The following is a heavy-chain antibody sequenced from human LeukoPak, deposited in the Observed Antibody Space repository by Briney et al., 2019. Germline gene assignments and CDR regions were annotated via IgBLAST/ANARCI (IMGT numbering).Heavy chain of an antibody. CDR3: ARTTRGYSYGIDDY. D-gene: IGHD5-18*01. CDR1: GGSISSYY. J-gene: IGHJ4*02. V-gene: IGHV4-59*08. Sequence: SETLSLTCTVSGGSISSYYWSWIRQLPGKGLEWIGYIYYSGSTNYNPSLKSRVTISVDTSKNQFSLKLSSVTAADTAVYYCARTTRGYSYGIDDYWGQGTLVTVSS. CDR2: IYYSGST.